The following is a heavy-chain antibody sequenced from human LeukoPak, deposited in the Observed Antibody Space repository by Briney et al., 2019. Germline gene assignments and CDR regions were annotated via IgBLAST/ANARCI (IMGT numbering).Heavy chain of an antibody. V-gene: IGHV3-30*03. D-gene: IGHD6-13*01. CDR1: GFTFSDYS. CDR2: ISYDGSNK. CDR3: ARDGRYSSSWHQYYYYMDV. Sequence: GGSLRLSCAASGFTFSDYSMNWVRLAPGKGLEWVAVISYDGSNKYHADSVKGRLTISRDNSKNTLYLQMNSLRAEDTAVYYCARDGRYSSSWHQYYYYMDVWGKGTTVTVSS. J-gene: IGHJ6*03.